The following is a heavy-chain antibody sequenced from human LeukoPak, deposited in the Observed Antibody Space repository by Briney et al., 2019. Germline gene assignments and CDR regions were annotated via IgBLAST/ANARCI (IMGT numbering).Heavy chain of an antibody. CDR2: IIPISGTA. V-gene: IGHV1-69*05. D-gene: IGHD6-19*01. Sequence: SVKVSCKASGGTFGNYAISWVRQAPGRGLEWMGAIIPISGTANYAQKFQGRITITTDESTSTAYMELSSLGSEDTAVYYCARTQWLVDYYYYYMDVWGKGTTVTVPS. CDR1: GGTFGNYA. J-gene: IGHJ6*03. CDR3: ARTQWLVDYYYYYMDV.